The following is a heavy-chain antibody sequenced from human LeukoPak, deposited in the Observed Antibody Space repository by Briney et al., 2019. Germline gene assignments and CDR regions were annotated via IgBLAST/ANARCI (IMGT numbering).Heavy chain of an antibody. CDR3: ASRIAAAGPFDY. CDR1: GYTFTSYG. V-gene: IGHV1-18*01. Sequence: ASVKVSCKASGYTFTSYGISWVRQAPGQGLEWMGWISAYNGNTNYAQKLQGRVTMTTDTSTSTAYMELRSLRSDDTAVYYCASRIAAAGPFDYWGQGTLVTLSS. J-gene: IGHJ4*02. CDR2: ISAYNGNT. D-gene: IGHD6-13*01.